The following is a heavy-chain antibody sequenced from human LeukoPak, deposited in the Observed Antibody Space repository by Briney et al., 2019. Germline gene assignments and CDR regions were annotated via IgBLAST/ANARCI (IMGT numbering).Heavy chain of an antibody. CDR1: GFTFIDYY. V-gene: IGHV3-11*01. CDR3: ARDNQWRELSPDPFDI. CDR2: ISSSGSTI. J-gene: IGHJ3*02. Sequence: GGSLRLSWAASGFTFIDYYMSWIRQAPGKGLEWVSYISSSGSTIYYADSVKCRFTISRDNAKNSLYLQMNSLRADDTAVYYCARDNQWRELSPDPFDIWGQRTMVTVSS. D-gene: IGHD1-1*01.